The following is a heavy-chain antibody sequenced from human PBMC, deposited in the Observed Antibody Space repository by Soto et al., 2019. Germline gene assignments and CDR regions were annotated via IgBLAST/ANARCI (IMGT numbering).Heavy chain of an antibody. V-gene: IGHV2-5*02. Sequence: QITLKESGPTLVKPTQTLTLTCTFSGFSLSTSGVGVGWIRQPPGQALEWLALIYWDDDKRYSPSLKSRLTXXMXXSKNQVVLTMTNMDPVDTATYYCAHRPSYCSGGSCYSGFDYGGQGTLVTVSS. D-gene: IGHD2-15*01. CDR1: GFSLSTSGVG. CDR3: AHRPSYCSGGSCYSGFDY. J-gene: IGHJ4*02. CDR2: IYWDDDK.